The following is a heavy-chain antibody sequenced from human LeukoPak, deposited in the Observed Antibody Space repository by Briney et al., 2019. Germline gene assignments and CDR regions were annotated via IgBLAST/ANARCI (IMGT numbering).Heavy chain of an antibody. CDR1: GFTFGDYL. V-gene: IGHV3-49*03. CDR2: ISGGTT. CDR3: SRGSGWLSVY. J-gene: IGHJ4*02. D-gene: IGHD6-19*01. Sequence: PGGSLRLSCTASGFTFGDYLMSWFRQAPGKGQEWIGFISGGTTEYAASVKGRFTISRDDSTSIAYLQMNSLTTKDTAVYYCSRGSGWLSVYWGQGTLVTVSS.